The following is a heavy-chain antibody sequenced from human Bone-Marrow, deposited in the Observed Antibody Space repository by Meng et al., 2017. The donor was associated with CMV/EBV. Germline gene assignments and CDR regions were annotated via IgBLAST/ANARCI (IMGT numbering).Heavy chain of an antibody. CDR1: GFTFRSYG. CDR3: ARGGFGGLLGHGTTPYCGMDV. Sequence: GESLKISCAASGFTFRSYGIHWVRQAPGQGLGWVAFIRYGGSKKYYAASVKGRFTISRDNSKNTLELQMNCLRVEDTAVYYCARGGFGGLLGHGTTPYCGMDVWGQGTTVTVSS. V-gene: IGHV3-30*02. CDR2: IRYGGSKK. J-gene: IGHJ6*02. D-gene: IGHD3-10*01.